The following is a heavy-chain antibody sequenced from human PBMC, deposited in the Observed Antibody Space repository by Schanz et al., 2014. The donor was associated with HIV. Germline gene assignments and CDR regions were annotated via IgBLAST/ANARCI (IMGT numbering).Heavy chain of an antibody. D-gene: IGHD2-15*01. CDR2: ISYDGNYK. CDR3: AKDRGYCDGSGCYWGDY. V-gene: IGHV3-30*18. Sequence: QVQLVESGGGVVQPGKSLRLSCAASGFTFSKYGMHWVRQGPGKGLEWVAVISYDGNYKIYSESVKGRFTISRDNSKNXLYLHMSSLRREDTAVYXCAKDRGYCDGSGCYWGDYWGQGTLVTVSS. CDR1: GFTFSKYG. J-gene: IGHJ4*02.